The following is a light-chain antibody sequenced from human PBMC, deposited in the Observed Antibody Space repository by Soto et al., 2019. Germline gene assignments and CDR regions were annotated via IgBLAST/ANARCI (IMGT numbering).Light chain of an antibody. Sequence: DIQMTQSPSLSASVGDRVTITCRASQNIGNYLNWYQQRPGKAPKPLVLSASRLQSGVPSRFSGSGSGTDFTLTITNLQPEDLAVYYCQQSYSAPQTFGPGTTVDFK. CDR3: QQSYSAPQT. J-gene: IGKJ3*01. V-gene: IGKV1-39*01. CDR1: QNIGNY. CDR2: SAS.